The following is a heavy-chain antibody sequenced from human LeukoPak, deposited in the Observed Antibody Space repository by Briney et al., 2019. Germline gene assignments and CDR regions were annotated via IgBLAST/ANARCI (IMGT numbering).Heavy chain of an antibody. Sequence: ASVKVSCKASGYRFTSCGISWVRQAPGQGLEGRGWISAYNGNTNYAQKLQGRVTMTTDTSTSTAYMELRSLRSDDTAVYYCARGGDGDILTGLVFDYWGQGTLVTVSS. J-gene: IGHJ4*02. CDR2: ISAYNGNT. CDR1: GYRFTSCG. CDR3: ARGGDGDILTGLVFDY. D-gene: IGHD3-9*01. V-gene: IGHV1-18*01.